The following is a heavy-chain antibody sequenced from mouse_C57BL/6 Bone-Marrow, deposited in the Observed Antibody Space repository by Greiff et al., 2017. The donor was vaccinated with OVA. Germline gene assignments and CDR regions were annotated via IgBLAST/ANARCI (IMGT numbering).Heavy chain of an antibody. CDR1: GFTFSDYG. Sequence: EVKVVESGGGLVKPGGSLKLSCAASGFTFSDYGMHWVRQAPEKGLEWVAYISSGSSTIYYADTVKGRFTISRDNAKNTLFLQMTSLRSEDTAMYYCARGLRQRNFDYWGQGTTLTVSS. CDR2: ISSGSSTI. V-gene: IGHV5-17*01. D-gene: IGHD2-4*01. J-gene: IGHJ2*01. CDR3: ARGLRQRNFDY.